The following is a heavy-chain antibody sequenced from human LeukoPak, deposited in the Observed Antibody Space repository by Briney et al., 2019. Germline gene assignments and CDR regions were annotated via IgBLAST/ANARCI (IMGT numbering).Heavy chain of an antibody. CDR1: GFTFSSYW. J-gene: IGHJ4*02. CDR2: IKQDGSEK. CDR3: AILGSGWDVDY. D-gene: IGHD6-19*01. Sequence: GGSLRLSCAASGFTFSSYWMSWVRQAPGKGLEWVANIKQDGSEKYYVDSVKGRFTISRDNAKNSLYLQMNSLRAEDTAVYYCAILGSGWDVDYWGQGTLVNVSS. V-gene: IGHV3-7*01.